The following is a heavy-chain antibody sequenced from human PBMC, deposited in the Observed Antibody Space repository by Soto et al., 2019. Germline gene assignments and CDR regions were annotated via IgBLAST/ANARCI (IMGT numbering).Heavy chain of an antibody. CDR1: VFTFISYA. V-gene: IGHV3-23*01. CDR2: ISGSGGST. Sequence: GGSLRLSCAASVFTFISYAMSWVRQAPGKGLEWVSAISGSGGSTYYADSVKGRFTISRDNSKNTLYLQMNSLRAEDTAVYYCAQDIRYYYGMDVWGQGTTVTVSS. J-gene: IGHJ6*02. D-gene: IGHD2-21*01. CDR3: AQDIRYYYGMDV.